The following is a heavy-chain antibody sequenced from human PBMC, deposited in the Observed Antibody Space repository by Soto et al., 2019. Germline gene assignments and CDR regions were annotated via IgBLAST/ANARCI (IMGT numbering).Heavy chain of an antibody. CDR1: GFSLSTSGVG. Sequence: SGPTLVKPTQTLTLTCTFSGFSLSTSGVGVGWIRQPPGKALEWLALIYWNDDKRYSPSLRSRVTITKDTSKNQVVLTMTNVDLVDTATYYCAHRYYNIDWSFDAFDIWGQGTMVTVSS. V-gene: IGHV2-5*01. CDR2: IYWNDDK. CDR3: AHRYYNIDWSFDAFDI. D-gene: IGHD3-10*01. J-gene: IGHJ3*02.